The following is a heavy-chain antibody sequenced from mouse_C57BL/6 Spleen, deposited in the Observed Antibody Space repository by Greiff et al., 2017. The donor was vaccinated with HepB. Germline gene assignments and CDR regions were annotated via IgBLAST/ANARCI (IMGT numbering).Heavy chain of an antibody. CDR1: GYTFTDYE. D-gene: IGHD1-1*01. Sequence: QVQLQQSGAELVRPGASVTLSCKASGYTFTDYEMHWVKQTPVHGLEWIGAIDPETGGTAYNQKFKGKAILTADKSSSTAYMELRSLTSEDSAVYYCTRSSYYYGFDYWGQGTTLTVSS. CDR3: TRSSYYYGFDY. V-gene: IGHV1-15*01. CDR2: IDPETGGT. J-gene: IGHJ2*01.